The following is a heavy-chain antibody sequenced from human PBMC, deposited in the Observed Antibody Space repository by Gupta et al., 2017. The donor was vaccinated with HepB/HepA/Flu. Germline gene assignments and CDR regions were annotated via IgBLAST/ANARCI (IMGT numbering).Heavy chain of an antibody. CDR3: ATGGTYCGGDCYSGY. CDR1: GFTFDAYA. J-gene: IGHJ4*02. D-gene: IGHD2-21*02. V-gene: IGHV3-9*01. Sequence: EVQLVESGGGLVQPGRSLRLSCAASGFTFDAYAMHWVRQAPGKGLEGVSGISWNSGSIGYADSVKGRFTISRDNAKNSLYLQMNSLRAEDTALYYCATGGTYCGGDCYSGYWGQGTLVTVSS. CDR2: ISWNSGSI.